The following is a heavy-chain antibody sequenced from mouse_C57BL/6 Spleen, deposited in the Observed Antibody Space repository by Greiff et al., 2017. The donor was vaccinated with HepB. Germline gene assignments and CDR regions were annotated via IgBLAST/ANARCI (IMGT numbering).Heavy chain of an antibody. CDR2: IYPGSGST. CDR1: GYTFTSYW. J-gene: IGHJ3*01. Sequence: QVQLKQPEAELVKPGASVKMSCKASGYTFTSYWITWVKQRPGQGLEWIGDIYPGSGSTNYNEKFKSKATLTVDTSSSTAYMQLSSLTSEDSAVYYCARGTAQATDWFAYWGQGTLVTVSA. V-gene: IGHV1-55*01. D-gene: IGHD3-2*02. CDR3: ARGTAQATDWFAY.